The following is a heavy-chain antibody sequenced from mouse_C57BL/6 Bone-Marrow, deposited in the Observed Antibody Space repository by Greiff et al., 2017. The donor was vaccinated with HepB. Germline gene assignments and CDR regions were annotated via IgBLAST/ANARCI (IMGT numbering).Heavy chain of an antibody. J-gene: IGHJ4*01. CDR2: INYDGSST. CDR1: GFTFSDYY. D-gene: IGHD1-1*01. CDR3: AAHYYGSRRYAMDY. Sequence: EVHLVESEGGLVQPGSSMKLSCTASGFTFSDYYMAWVRQVPEKGLEWVANINYDGSSTYYLDSLKSRFIISRDNAKNILYLQMSSLKSEDTATYYCAAHYYGSRRYAMDYWGQGTSVTVSS. V-gene: IGHV5-16*01.